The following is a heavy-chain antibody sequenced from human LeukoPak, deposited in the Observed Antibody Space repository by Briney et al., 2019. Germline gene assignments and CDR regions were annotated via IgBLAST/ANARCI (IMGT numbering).Heavy chain of an antibody. J-gene: IGHJ4*02. V-gene: IGHV3-11*05. D-gene: IGHD5-12*01. Sequence: PGGSLRLSCAASGFTFSDYYMSWIRQAPGKGLEWVSYISSSSSYTNYADSVKGRFTISRDNAKNSLYLQMNSLRAEDTAVYYCARVVGGYGMGGVFDYWGQGTLVTVSS. CDR2: ISSSSSYT. CDR1: GFTFSDYY. CDR3: ARVVGGYGMGGVFDY.